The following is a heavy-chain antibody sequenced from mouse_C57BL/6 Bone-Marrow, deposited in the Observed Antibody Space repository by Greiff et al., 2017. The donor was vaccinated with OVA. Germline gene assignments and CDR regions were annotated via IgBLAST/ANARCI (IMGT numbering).Heavy chain of an antibody. CDR1: GFTFSSYG. CDR3: ARDLFRGAY. Sequence: EVHLVESGGDLVKPGGSLKLSCAASGFTFSSYGMSWVRQTPDKRLEWVATISSGGSYTYYPDSVKGRFTMSRDNAKNTLYLQMSRLKSEDTAMYYCARDLFRGAYWGQGTLVTVSA. V-gene: IGHV5-6*01. CDR2: ISSGGSYT. D-gene: IGHD6-2*01. J-gene: IGHJ3*01.